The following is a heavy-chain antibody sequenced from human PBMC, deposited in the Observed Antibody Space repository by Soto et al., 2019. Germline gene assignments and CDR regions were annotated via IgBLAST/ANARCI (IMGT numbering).Heavy chain of an antibody. CDR1: GGTFSSYA. V-gene: IGHV1-69*13. J-gene: IGHJ4*02. CDR2: IIPIFGTA. D-gene: IGHD6-19*01. Sequence: ASVKVSCKASGGTFSSYAISWVRQAPGQGLEWMGGIIPIFGTANYAQKFQGRVTITADESTSTAYMELSSLRSDDTAVYYCARDGGQWLARDYWGQGTLVTVYS. CDR3: ARDGGQWLARDY.